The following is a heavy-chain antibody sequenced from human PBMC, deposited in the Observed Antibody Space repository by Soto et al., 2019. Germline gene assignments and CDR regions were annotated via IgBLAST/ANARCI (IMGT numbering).Heavy chain of an antibody. J-gene: IGHJ4*02. D-gene: IGHD3-3*01. Sequence: ASLKVSCKASGYTFTRYGISWVRQAPGQGLEWMGWISAYNGNTNYAQKLQGRVTMTTDTSTSTAYMELRSLRSDDTAVYYCARDLTYYDFWSGSCKFDKYYFAYWGQGTLVTVSS. CDR2: ISAYNGNT. V-gene: IGHV1-18*01. CDR3: ARDLTYYDFWSGSCKFDKYYFAY. CDR1: GYTFTRYG.